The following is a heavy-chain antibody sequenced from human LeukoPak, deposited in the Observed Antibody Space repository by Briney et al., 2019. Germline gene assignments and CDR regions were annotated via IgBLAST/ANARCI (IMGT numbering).Heavy chain of an antibody. CDR3: ARLEEDLTLGVAGYWFVP. D-gene: IGHD3-16*01. J-gene: IGHJ5*02. CDR2: IYPDDSNT. V-gene: IGHV5-51*01. Sequence: GESLKISCKGSGYSFTTHWIGRVRQMPGKGLEWMGIIYPDDSNTRYSPSFQGQVTLSADKSINTAYLQWSSLRASDTAMYYCARLEEDLTLGVAGYWFVPWGQGTLVTAS. CDR1: GYSFTTHW.